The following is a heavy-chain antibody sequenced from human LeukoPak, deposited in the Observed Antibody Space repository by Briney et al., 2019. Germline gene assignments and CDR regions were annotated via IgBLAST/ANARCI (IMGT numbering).Heavy chain of an antibody. CDR1: GFTLSNYW. J-gene: IGHJ4*02. Sequence: PGGSLRLSCAASGFTLSNYWGGWVRQARGKGVRWVSLIRGDGRDITYADSLIGPFTISRDNNKNTLFLQMNSLTAENTAVYYCARGVEMSTINLLTFWGPGPLVTVSS. D-gene: IGHD5-24*01. CDR3: ARGVEMSTINLLTF. CDR2: IRGDGRDI. V-gene: IGHV3-74*01.